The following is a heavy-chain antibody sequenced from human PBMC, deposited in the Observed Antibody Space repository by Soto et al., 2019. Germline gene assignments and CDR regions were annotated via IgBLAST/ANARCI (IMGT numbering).Heavy chain of an antibody. D-gene: IGHD3-22*01. J-gene: IGHJ4*02. V-gene: IGHV4-31*03. Sequence: SETLSLPCTVSGGSISSGGYYWSWIRQHPGKGLEWIGYIYYSGSTYYNPSLKSRVTISVDTSKNQFSLKLSSVTAADTAVYYCARVLYYDSSGSPPIDYWGQGTLVTVSS. CDR2: IYYSGST. CDR3: ARVLYYDSSGSPPIDY. CDR1: GGSISSGGYY.